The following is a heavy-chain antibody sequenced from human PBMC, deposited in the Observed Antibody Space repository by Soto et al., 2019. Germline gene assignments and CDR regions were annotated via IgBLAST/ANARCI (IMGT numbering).Heavy chain of an antibody. J-gene: IGHJ5*02. Sequence: EVQLLESGGGLVQPGGSLRLSCAASGFTFSNYAMSWVRQAPGKGLECVSGISGSGDNTYYADSVKGRFTISRDNSKNKLYLEMNTLRAEDTAVYYCAKDRWWLHNWFDPWGHGTLVTVSS. D-gene: IGHD5-12*01. CDR3: AKDRWWLHNWFDP. V-gene: IGHV3-23*01. CDR2: ISGSGDNT. CDR1: GFTFSNYA.